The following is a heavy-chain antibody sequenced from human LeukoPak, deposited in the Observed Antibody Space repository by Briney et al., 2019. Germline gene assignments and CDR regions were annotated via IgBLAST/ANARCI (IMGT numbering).Heavy chain of an antibody. J-gene: IGHJ6*03. Sequence: GESLKISCKGSGYSFTSYWIGWVRQMPGKGLEWMGIIYPGDSDTRYSPSFQGQVTISADKSISTAYLQWSSLKASDTAMYYCARHRPYDSSGYYPNYYYYYMDVWGKWTTVTVSS. CDR1: GYSFTSYW. V-gene: IGHV5-51*01. CDR3: ARHRPYDSSGYYPNYYYYYMDV. CDR2: IYPGDSDT. D-gene: IGHD3-22*01.